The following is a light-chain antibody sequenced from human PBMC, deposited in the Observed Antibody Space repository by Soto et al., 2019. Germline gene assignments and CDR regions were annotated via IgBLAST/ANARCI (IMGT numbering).Light chain of an antibody. Sequence: EIVLTQSPATLSLSPGERATLSCRASQSVSSYLAWYQQKPGQAPRLLIYDASNRSTGIPARFSGSGSGTDFTLTISSLEPEDFAVYYCQQHSNWPPYTFGQVTKLEIK. V-gene: IGKV3-11*01. CDR1: QSVSSY. J-gene: IGKJ2*01. CDR3: QQHSNWPPYT. CDR2: DAS.